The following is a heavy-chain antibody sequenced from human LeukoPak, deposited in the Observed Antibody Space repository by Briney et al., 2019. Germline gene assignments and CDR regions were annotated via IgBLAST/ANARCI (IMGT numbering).Heavy chain of an antibody. J-gene: IGHJ4*02. CDR3: AELAVAGTLGFDY. D-gene: IGHD6-19*01. V-gene: IGHV3-30*04. Sequence: GRSLRLSCAASGFTFSSYAMHWVRQAPGKGLEWVAVISYDGSNKYYADSVKGRFTISRDNSKNTLYLQMNSLRAEDTAVYYSAELAVAGTLGFDYWGQGTLVTVSS. CDR1: GFTFSSYA. CDR2: ISYDGSNK.